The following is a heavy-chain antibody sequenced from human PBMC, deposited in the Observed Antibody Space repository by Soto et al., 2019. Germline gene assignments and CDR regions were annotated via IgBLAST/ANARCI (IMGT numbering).Heavy chain of an antibody. D-gene: IGHD2-15*01. Sequence: EVQLVESGGGSVPPGGSLRLSCTASGFSFSDYDMHWVRQVPGKGLEWVSTIGAARDPYYTGAVKHRFTISRENARNSMFIQMNNVTVEDTAVYYCARAYTVRLPPRADYYDALDVWGQGTMVTVSS. CDR2: IGAARDP. V-gene: IGHV3-13*05. CDR3: ARAYTVRLPPRADYYDALDV. J-gene: IGHJ6*02. CDR1: GFSFSDYD.